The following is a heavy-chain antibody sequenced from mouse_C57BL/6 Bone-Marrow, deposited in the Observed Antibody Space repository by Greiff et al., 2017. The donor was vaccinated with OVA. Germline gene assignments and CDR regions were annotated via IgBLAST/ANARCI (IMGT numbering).Heavy chain of an antibody. CDR3: ARRGYGSSYGAWFAD. CDR2: IWSGGST. Sequence: QVQLQQSGPGLVQPSPSLSLTCTVSGFSLTSYGVHWVRQSPGKGLEWLGVIWSGGSTDYNAAFISSLTIRKDNSKSQVFFKMNSLQADDTAIYYCARRGYGSSYGAWFADWGQGTLVTVSA. V-gene: IGHV2-2*01. J-gene: IGHJ3*01. D-gene: IGHD1-1*01. CDR1: GFSLTSYG.